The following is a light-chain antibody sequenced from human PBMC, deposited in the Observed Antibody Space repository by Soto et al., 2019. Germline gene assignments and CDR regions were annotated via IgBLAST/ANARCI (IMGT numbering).Light chain of an antibody. V-gene: IGKV3-15*01. CDR2: GAS. CDR1: QSISDT. J-gene: IGKJ1*01. Sequence: EIVMTQSPATLSVSPVVRATLSWRASQSISDTLAWYQQKPGQAPRLLIYGASARATGFPARFSGSGSGTDFTLTISSLQSEDFAVYYCQQYNNWPWTFGQGTKVDIK. CDR3: QQYNNWPWT.